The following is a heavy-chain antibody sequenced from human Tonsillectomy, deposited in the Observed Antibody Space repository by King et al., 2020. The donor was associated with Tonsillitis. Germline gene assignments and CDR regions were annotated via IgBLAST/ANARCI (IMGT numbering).Heavy chain of an antibody. CDR1: GFTFSSYA. D-gene: IGHD3-22*01. CDR3: ARDQSPGDSSGYLNY. J-gene: IGHJ4*02. V-gene: IGHV3-30-3*01. Sequence: VQLVESGGGVVQPGRSLRLSCAASGFTFSSYAMHWVRQAPGTGLEWVAVISYDGSNKYYADSVRGRFTISRDNSKNTLYLQMNSLRPEDTAIYYCARDQSPGDSSGYLNYWGQGTLVTVSS. CDR2: ISYDGSNK.